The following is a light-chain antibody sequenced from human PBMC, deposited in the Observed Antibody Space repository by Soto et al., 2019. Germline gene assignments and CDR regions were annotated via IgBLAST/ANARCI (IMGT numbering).Light chain of an antibody. Sequence: QAVVTQSSSASASLGSSVKLTCTLSSGHSSYIIAWHQQQPGKAPRYLMKLEGSGSYNKGSVFHDRSSGTSSRADRYLTTSIHHFEDEADYYCETWDSNTRVFGTGTKLTVL. CDR1: SGHSSYI. CDR3: ETWDSNTRV. J-gene: IGLJ1*01. CDR2: LEGSGSY. V-gene: IGLV4-60*02.